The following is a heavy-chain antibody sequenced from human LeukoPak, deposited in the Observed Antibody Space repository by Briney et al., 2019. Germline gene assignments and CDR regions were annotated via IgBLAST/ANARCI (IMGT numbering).Heavy chain of an antibody. D-gene: IGHD5-18*01. CDR2: ISYDGSNK. CDR1: GFTFNNYW. V-gene: IGHV3-30*18. CDR3: AKPIGGDTAMVKGGFDY. J-gene: IGHJ4*02. Sequence: GGSLRLSCVASGFTFNNYWINWVRQAPGKGLEWVAVISYDGSNKYYADSVKGRFTISRDNSKNTLYLQMNSLRAEDTAVYYCAKPIGGDTAMVKGGFDYWGQGTLVTVSS.